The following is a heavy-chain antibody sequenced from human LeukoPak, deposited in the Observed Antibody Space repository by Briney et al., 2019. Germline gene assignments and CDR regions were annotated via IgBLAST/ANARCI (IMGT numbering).Heavy chain of an antibody. CDR3: ARLGGPSRRVVVAVLSFDY. J-gene: IGHJ4*02. Sequence: GASRKISCKGSGYSFTSYWIGWVRQMPGKGLEWMGIIYYGDSEIRYSPSFQGQVTISADQSISTAYLQWNSLKASDTAMYYCARLGGPSRRVVVAVLSFDYWGQGTLVTVSS. CDR1: GYSFTSYW. D-gene: IGHD2-15*01. V-gene: IGHV5-51*01. CDR2: IYYGDSEI.